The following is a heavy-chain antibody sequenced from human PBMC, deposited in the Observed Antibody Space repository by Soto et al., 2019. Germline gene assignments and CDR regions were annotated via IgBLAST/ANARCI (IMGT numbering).Heavy chain of an antibody. D-gene: IGHD6-13*01. CDR1: GYTFTSYA. J-gene: IGHJ4*02. CDR3: VSGIATYYFDN. Sequence: RASVKVSCKASGYTFTSYAMHWVRHAPGKRLEWMGWINAGNGNTKYSQKFQGRVTITRDTSASTAYMELSSLSSEDTAVYYFVSGIATYYFDNWGQGTLFTVSS. CDR2: INAGNGNT. V-gene: IGHV1-3*01.